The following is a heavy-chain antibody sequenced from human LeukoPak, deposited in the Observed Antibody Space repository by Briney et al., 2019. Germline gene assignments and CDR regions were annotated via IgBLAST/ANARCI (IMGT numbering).Heavy chain of an antibody. CDR1: GGSISSYY. CDR2: IYHSGST. CDR3: ARDCSSTSCDGS. V-gene: IGHV4-59*12. J-gene: IGHJ5*02. D-gene: IGHD2-2*01. Sequence: SETLSLTCTVSGGSISSYYWSWIRQPAGKGLEWIGYIYHSGSTYYNPSLKSRVTISVDRSKNQFSLKLSSVTAADTAVYYCARDCSSTSCDGSWGQGTLVTVSS.